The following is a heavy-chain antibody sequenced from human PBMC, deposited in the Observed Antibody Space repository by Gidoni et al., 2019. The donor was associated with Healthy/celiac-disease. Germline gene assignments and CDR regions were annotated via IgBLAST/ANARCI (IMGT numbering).Heavy chain of an antibody. CDR2: IIPILGIA. Sequence: QVQLVQSGAEVKKPGSSVKVSCKASGGTFSSYTISWVRQAPGQGLEWMGRIIPILGIANYAQKFQGRVTITADKSTSTAYMELSSLRSEDTAVYYCARGGSGLGAFDIWGQGTMVTVSS. D-gene: IGHD6-19*01. J-gene: IGHJ3*02. CDR3: ARGGSGLGAFDI. CDR1: GGTFSSYT. V-gene: IGHV1-69*02.